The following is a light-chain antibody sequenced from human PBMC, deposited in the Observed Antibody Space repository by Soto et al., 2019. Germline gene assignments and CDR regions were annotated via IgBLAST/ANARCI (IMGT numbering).Light chain of an antibody. V-gene: IGKV3-15*01. CDR3: QQYNNWPPGFT. J-gene: IGKJ3*01. Sequence: EIVMTQSPATLSVSPGERATLSCRASQSVSSNLAWYQQKPGQAPRLLIYGASTWATGIPARFSGSGSGTEFTLTISSLQSEDFAVYYCQQYNNWPPGFTFGPGTKVDIK. CDR2: GAS. CDR1: QSVSSN.